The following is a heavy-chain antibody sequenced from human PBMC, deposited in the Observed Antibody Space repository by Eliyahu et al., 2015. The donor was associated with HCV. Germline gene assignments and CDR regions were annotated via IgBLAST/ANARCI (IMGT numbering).Heavy chain of an antibody. Sequence: QAHLEQSGSEVKKPGASVKVXXKTSGYVFXNYGVSWLRQAPGQGPEWMGWIGGYNRHTKFSQRFQGRLTITMDSSARTAYMELSSLRSDDTAIYFCAKDRADYSNVGSLMFDTWGQGTLVTVSS. J-gene: IGHJ3*02. CDR2: IGGYNRHT. V-gene: IGHV1-18*04. CDR3: AKDRADYSNVGSLMFDT. D-gene: IGHD1-26*01. CDR1: GYVFXNYG.